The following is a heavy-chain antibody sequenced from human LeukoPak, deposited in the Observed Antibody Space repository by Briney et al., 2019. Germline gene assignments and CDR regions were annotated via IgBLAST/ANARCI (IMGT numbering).Heavy chain of an antibody. V-gene: IGHV1-2*02. CDR2: INPNSGGT. J-gene: IGHJ4*02. Sequence: ASVKVSCKASGYTFTGYYMHWVRQAPGQGLEWMGWINPNSGGTNYAQKFQGRVTMTRDTSISTAYMELSRLRSDDTAVYYCARGRAEQQLGYCSGGSCYLFDYWGQGTLVTVSS. CDR1: GYTFTGYY. CDR3: ARGRAEQQLGYCSGGSCYLFDY. D-gene: IGHD2-15*01.